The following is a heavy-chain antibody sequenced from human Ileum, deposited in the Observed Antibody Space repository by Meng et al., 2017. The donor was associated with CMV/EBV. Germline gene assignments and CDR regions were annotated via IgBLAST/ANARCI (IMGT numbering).Heavy chain of an antibody. V-gene: IGHV3-23*03. D-gene: IGHD3-22*01. J-gene: IGHJ3*02. CDR2: IYSGGGAT. CDR3: AKGVTSGSTYRAFDI. Sequence: GESLKISCAASGFTFSTFAMGWVRQAPGKGLEWVSSIYSGGGATHYPDSVKGRFTISRDTSENTLHLQMSSLRVDDTALYYCAKGVTSGSTYRAFDILGQGTKVTGSS. CDR1: GFTFSTFA.